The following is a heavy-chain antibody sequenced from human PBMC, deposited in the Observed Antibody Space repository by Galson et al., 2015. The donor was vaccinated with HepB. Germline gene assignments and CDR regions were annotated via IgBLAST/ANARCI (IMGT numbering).Heavy chain of an antibody. CDR2: IYYTGST. V-gene: IGHV4-59*01. Sequence: SETLSLTCTVSGGSISSFYWSWIRQPPGMGLEWIGYIYYTGSTNYNPSLKSRVTISVDTSKNQFSLKLSSVTAADTAVYYCARVVRGIMVPPNYFDPWGQGTLVTVSS. J-gene: IGHJ5*02. D-gene: IGHD3-10*01. CDR1: GGSISSFY. CDR3: ARVVRGIMVPPNYFDP.